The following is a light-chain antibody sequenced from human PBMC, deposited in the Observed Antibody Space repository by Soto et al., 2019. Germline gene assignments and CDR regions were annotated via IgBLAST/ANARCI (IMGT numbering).Light chain of an antibody. J-gene: IGLJ2*01. CDR3: SSYTSISTVV. V-gene: IGLV2-14*01. CDR2: EIS. CDR1: STDVGGYNY. Sequence: QSALTQPASVSGSPGQSITISCTGTSTDVGGYNYVSWYQQHPGKAPKLMIYEISNRPSGVSNLFSGSKAGNTASLTISGIQGEDEAGDFCSSYTSISTVVFGVGTQLTVL.